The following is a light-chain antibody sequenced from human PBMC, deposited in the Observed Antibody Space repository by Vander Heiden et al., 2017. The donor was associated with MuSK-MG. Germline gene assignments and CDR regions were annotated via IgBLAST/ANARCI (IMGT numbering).Light chain of an antibody. V-gene: IGLV2-11*01. CDR3: CSYAGRYYV. CDR1: SSDVGGYNY. J-gene: IGLJ1*01. Sequence: QCVVPGQRVELGGPRLSVTISCTGTSSDVGGYNYVSWYQQHPGKAPKRRMYDVSKRPSGVPDCFYGAKSGKKELLTISGLQAKKKSDEYCCSYAGRYYVFGGGTKVTVL. CDR2: DVS.